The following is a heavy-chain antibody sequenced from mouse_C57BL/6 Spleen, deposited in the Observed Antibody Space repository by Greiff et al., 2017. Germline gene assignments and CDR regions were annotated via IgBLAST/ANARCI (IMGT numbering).Heavy chain of an antibody. CDR1: GYSITSGYD. Sequence: EVQLVASGPGMVKPSQSLSLTCTVTGYSITSGYDWHWIRHFPGNKLECMGYISYSGSTNYNPSLKSRISITHDTSKNHFFLKLESVTTEDTATYYCARGGYCDVWGTGTTVTVSS. V-gene: IGHV3-1*01. CDR2: ISYSGST. J-gene: IGHJ1*03. CDR3: ARGGYCDV.